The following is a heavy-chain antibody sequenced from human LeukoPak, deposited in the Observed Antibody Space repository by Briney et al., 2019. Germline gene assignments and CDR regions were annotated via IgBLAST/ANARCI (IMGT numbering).Heavy chain of an antibody. V-gene: IGHV4-59*01. CDR2: IYYSGST. Sequence: SETLFLTCTVSGGSISSYYWSWIRQPPGKGLEWIGYIYYSGSTNYNPSLKSRVTISVDTSKNQFSLKLSSVTAADTAVYYCARDRGYDAFDIWGQGTMVTVSS. J-gene: IGHJ3*02. CDR3: ARDRGYDAFDI. D-gene: IGHD2-15*01. CDR1: GGSISSYY.